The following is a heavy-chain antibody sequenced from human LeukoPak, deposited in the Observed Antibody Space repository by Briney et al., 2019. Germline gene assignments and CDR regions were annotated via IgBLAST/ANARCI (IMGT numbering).Heavy chain of an antibody. V-gene: IGHV3-7*01. Sequence: GGSLRLSCAASGFTFSSYWMSWVRQAPGKGLEWVANIKQDGSDKYYVDSVKGRFTISRDNAKNSVYLRMNSLRAEDTALYYCARAVAENWFDPWGQGTLVTVSS. CDR3: ARAVAENWFDP. CDR2: IKQDGSDK. CDR1: GFTFSSYW. D-gene: IGHD6-19*01. J-gene: IGHJ5*02.